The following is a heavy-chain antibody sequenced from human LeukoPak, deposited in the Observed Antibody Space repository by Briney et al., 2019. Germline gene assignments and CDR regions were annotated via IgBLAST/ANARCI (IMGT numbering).Heavy chain of an antibody. CDR3: ARYVGFWSGPTIHNWFDP. CDR2: IYYSGST. D-gene: IGHD3-3*01. Sequence: NASETLSLTCTVSGGSISSYYWSWIRQPPGKGPEWIGYIYYSGSTNYNPSLKSRVTISVDTSKNQFSLKLSSVTAADTAVYYCARYVGFWSGPTIHNWFDPWGQGTLVTVSS. J-gene: IGHJ5*02. V-gene: IGHV4-59*01. CDR1: GGSISSYY.